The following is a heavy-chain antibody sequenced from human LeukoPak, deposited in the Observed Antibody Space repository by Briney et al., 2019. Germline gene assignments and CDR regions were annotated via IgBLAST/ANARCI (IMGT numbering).Heavy chain of an antibody. V-gene: IGHV1-69*13. J-gene: IGHJ4*02. CDR1: GYTFTSYG. D-gene: IGHD3-9*01. CDR2: IIPIFGTA. CDR3: ARVGVEGYFDWLLNY. Sequence: SVKVSCXASGYTFTSYGISWVRQAHGQGLEWMAGIIPIFGTANYAQKFQGRVTIPADESTSTAYMELSSLRSEDTAVYYCARVGVEGYFDWLLNYWGQGTLVTVSS.